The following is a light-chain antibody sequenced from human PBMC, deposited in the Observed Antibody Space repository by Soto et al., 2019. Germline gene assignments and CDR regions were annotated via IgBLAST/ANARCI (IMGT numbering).Light chain of an antibody. V-gene: IGKV2-24*01. CDR1: QSLIHSNGNTY. CDR3: VQDSQFPYT. J-gene: IGKJ2*01. CDR2: HIS. Sequence: IVMTQTPLSSPVPLGQPASISCRSSQSLIHSNGNTYLSWLHQRPGQPPRLLIYHISSRWSGVPDRFSGRGSGTDFTLDISRVEDEDVGVYYCVQDSQFPYTFGPGTKVDIK.